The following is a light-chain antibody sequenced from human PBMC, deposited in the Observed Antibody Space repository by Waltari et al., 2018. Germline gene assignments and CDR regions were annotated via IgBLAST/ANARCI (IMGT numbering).Light chain of an antibody. CDR2: GAS. CDR3: LQDYTYPFT. V-gene: IGKV1-6*01. Sequence: AIQMTQSPPSLSASVGDRVNLTCRASQVIRNDLGWYQQKPGKAPKVLIFGASSLQSGVPSRFSGSGSGTDFTFTISSLQPEDSATYYCLQDYTYPFTSGQGTKLEIK. CDR1: QVIRND. J-gene: IGKJ2*01.